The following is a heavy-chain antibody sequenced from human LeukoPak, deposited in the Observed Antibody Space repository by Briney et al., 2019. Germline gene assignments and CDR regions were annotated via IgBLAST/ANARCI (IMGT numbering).Heavy chain of an antibody. D-gene: IGHD1-1*01. CDR2: VGGSDDTA. J-gene: IGHJ6*02. V-gene: IGHV3-23*01. CDR1: GFTFRSSV. CDR3: ARGGNWNDYYYYGMDV. Sequence: GGSLRLSCAASGFTFRSSVMSWVRQAPGRGLEWVSSVGGSDDTANYADSVKGRFTISRDNSKNTLYLQMNSMRAEDTAVYYCARGGNWNDYYYYGMDVWGQGTTVTVSS.